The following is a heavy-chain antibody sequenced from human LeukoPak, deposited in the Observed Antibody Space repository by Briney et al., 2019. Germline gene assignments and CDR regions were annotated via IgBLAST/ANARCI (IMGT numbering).Heavy chain of an antibody. D-gene: IGHD1-26*01. V-gene: IGHV3-33*08. Sequence: GGSLRLSCAASGFTLSRYSMNWVRQAPGKGLEWVAIIWYDGSNEHYADSVKGRFTISRDNSENTLYLQMNSLRAEDTAVYYCARIGEQESFDFWGQGTMVTVSS. CDR3: ARIGEQESFDF. CDR2: IWYDGSNE. CDR1: GFTLSRYS. J-gene: IGHJ3*01.